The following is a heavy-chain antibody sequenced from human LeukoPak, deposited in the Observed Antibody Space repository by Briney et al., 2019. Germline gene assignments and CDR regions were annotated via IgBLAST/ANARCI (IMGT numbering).Heavy chain of an antibody. Sequence: GGSLRLSCAASGFTFSSYGMHWVRQAPGKGLEWVAFIRYDGSNKYYADSVKGRFTISRDNSKNTLYLQMNSLRAEDTAVYYCAKGPILRRFRDDILTGYYVEWGQGTLVTVSS. V-gene: IGHV3-30*02. J-gene: IGHJ4*02. CDR3: AKGPILRRFRDDILTGYYVE. CDR1: GFTFSSYG. D-gene: IGHD3-9*01. CDR2: IRYDGSNK.